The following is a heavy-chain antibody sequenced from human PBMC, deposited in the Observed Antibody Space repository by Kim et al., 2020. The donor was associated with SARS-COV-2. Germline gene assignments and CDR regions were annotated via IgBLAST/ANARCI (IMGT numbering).Heavy chain of an antibody. Sequence: GGSLILSCAGSGFNFSNYALSWVRQIPGKGLEWVSAISNSGSPTYYADSVKGRFTISRDNSKNTVYLQMNGLRAEDTAIYYCVKDRDTFMSPLYFDYWGQGTLVTVSS. CDR2: ISNSGSPT. D-gene: IGHD5-18*01. V-gene: IGHV3-23*01. CDR1: GFNFSNYA. CDR3: VKDRDTFMSPLYFDY. J-gene: IGHJ4*02.